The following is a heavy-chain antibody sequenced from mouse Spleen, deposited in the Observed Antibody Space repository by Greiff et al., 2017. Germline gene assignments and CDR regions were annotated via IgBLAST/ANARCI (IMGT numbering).Heavy chain of an antibody. CDR2: ISSGSSTI. D-gene: IGHD2-1*01. Sequence: EVKLVESGGGLVKPGGSLKLSCAASGFTFSDYGMHWVRQAPEKGLEWVAYISSGSSTIYYADTVKGRFTISRDNAKNTLFLQMTRLRSEDTAMYYCAPNYSGISWFAYWGQGTLVTVSA. CDR1: GFTFSDYG. CDR3: APNYSGISWFAY. J-gene: IGHJ3*01. V-gene: IGHV5-17*01.